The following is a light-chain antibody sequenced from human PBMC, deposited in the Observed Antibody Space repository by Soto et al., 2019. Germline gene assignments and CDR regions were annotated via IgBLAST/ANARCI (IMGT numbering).Light chain of an antibody. V-gene: IGKV3-15*01. CDR3: QQYNNWPPYT. J-gene: IGKJ2*01. Sequence: EIVMTQSPATLSVSPGERATLSCRASQSVSSNLGWYQQKPGQAPRLLIYGASTRPTGIPARFSGSGSGTEFTLTISSLQSEDFAVYYCQQYNNWPPYTFGQGTKLEIK. CDR2: GAS. CDR1: QSVSSN.